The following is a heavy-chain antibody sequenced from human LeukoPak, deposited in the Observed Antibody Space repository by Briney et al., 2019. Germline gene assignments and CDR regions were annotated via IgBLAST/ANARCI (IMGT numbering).Heavy chain of an antibody. CDR2: IYSSGST. CDR1: GGCISSYH. CDR3: ARELDDAFDI. D-gene: IGHD1-1*01. V-gene: IGHV4-59*13. Sequence: SETLSLTCSVPGGCISSYHWGWIRQPPGKGLEWIGYIYSSGSTNYNTSHKSRVTISVDTSKNQFSLKLSSVTAADTAVYYCARELDDAFDIWGQGTMVTVSS. J-gene: IGHJ3*02.